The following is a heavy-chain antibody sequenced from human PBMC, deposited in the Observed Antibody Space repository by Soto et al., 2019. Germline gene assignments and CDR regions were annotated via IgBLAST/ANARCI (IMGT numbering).Heavy chain of an antibody. J-gene: IGHJ5*02. CDR1: GYTFTSYD. D-gene: IGHD4-17*01. CDR3: ARGIKYGDYSMWFDP. Sequence: QVQLVQSGAEVKKPGASVKVSCKASGYTFTSYDINWVRQATGQGLEYLGWMNPNSGNTGYVQKFQGRVTMTRDASLXTAEMELSSLRSEDTAVYYCARGIKYGDYSMWFDPWGQGTLVTVSS. CDR2: MNPNSGNT. V-gene: IGHV1-8*01.